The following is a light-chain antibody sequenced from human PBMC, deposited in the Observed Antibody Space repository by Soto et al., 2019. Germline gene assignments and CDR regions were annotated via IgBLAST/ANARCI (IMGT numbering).Light chain of an antibody. V-gene: IGKV1-5*01. Sequence: DIQMTQSPSTLSASVGDRVTITCRASQSISSWLARYKQKPGKAPKLLIYDASSLESGVPSRFSGSGSGSESTLTISSLQPDDFATYYCQQYNSYWTFGQGTKVEIK. CDR1: QSISSW. CDR2: DAS. J-gene: IGKJ1*01. CDR3: QQYNSYWT.